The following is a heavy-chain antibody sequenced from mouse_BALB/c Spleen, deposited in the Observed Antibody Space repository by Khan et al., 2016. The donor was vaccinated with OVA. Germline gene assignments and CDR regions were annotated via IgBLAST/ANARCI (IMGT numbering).Heavy chain of an antibody. CDR1: GYTFTSYV. CDR3: AKYGNYFDY. J-gene: IGHJ2*01. Sequence: VQLQQSGPELVKPGASVKMSCKASGYTFTSYVMHWVKQKPGQGLEWIGYIYPYNAGTKYNEKFKGKATLTSDKSSSTAYMELSSLTSEDSAVYYWAKYGNYFDYWGQGTTLTVSS. CDR2: IYPYNAGT. D-gene: IGHD2-10*02. V-gene: IGHV1S136*01.